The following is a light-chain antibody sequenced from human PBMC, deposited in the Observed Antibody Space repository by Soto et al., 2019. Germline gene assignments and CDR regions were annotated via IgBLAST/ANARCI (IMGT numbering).Light chain of an antibody. J-gene: IGLJ1*01. CDR1: SSDVGGYNY. V-gene: IGLV2-14*03. CDR2: DVS. Sequence: ALTQPASVSGSPGQSITISCTGTSSDVGGYNYVSWYQHHPGKAPKLIIYDVSNRPSGVSIRFSGSKSDNTASLTISGLQPEDEADYHCNSYTTSNTRQIVFGTGTKVTVL. CDR3: NSYTTSNTRQIV.